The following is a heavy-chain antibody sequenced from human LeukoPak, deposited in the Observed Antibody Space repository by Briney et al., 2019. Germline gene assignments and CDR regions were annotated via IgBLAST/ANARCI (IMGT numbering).Heavy chain of an antibody. CDR1: GYTFTGYY. V-gene: IGHV1-69*13. CDR3: ARGHIVVVPAATEYNWFDP. CDR2: IIPIFGTA. J-gene: IGHJ5*02. D-gene: IGHD2-2*01. Sequence: SVKVSCKASGYTFTGYYMHWVRQAPGQGLEWMGGIIPIFGTANYAQKFQGRVTITADESTSTAYMELSSLRSEDTAVYYCARGHIVVVPAATEYNWFDPWGQGTLVTVSS.